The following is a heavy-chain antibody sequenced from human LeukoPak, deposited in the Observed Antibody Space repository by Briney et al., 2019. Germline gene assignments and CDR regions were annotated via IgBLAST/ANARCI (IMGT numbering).Heavy chain of an antibody. Sequence: GGSLRLSCAASGFTFSSYSMNWVRQAPGKGLEWVSYISRSSSTIYYADSVKGRFTISRDNAKNSLYLQMNSLRAEDTAVYYCARDLTGSEYYYDSSGYTAFDYWGQGTLVTVSS. CDR2: ISRSSSTI. D-gene: IGHD3-22*01. CDR3: ARDLTGSEYYYDSSGYTAFDY. V-gene: IGHV3-48*04. J-gene: IGHJ4*02. CDR1: GFTFSSYS.